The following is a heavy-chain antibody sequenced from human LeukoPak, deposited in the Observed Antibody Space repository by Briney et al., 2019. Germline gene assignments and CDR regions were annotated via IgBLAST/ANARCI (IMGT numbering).Heavy chain of an antibody. Sequence: GGSLRLSCAASGFTFSSYWMHWVRQAPGKGLVWVSRINSDGSSTSYADSVKGRFTISRDNAKNTLYLQMNSLRAEDTAVYYCATGERHYYDSSGYPDVLDYWGQGTLVTVSS. CDR1: GFTFSSYW. D-gene: IGHD3-22*01. V-gene: IGHV3-74*01. CDR3: ATGERHYYDSSGYPDVLDY. CDR2: INSDGSST. J-gene: IGHJ4*02.